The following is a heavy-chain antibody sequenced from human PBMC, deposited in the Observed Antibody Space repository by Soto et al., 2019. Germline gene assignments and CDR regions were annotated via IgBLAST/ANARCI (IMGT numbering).Heavy chain of an antibody. CDR1: GGTFSSYA. Sequence: QVQLVQSGAEVKKPGSSVKVSCKASGGTFSSYAISWVRQAPGQGLEWMGGIIPIFGTANYAQKFQGRVTITADKSTSTAYMELSSLRSEDTAVYYCARGEVAFGVPPYDYYYYGMDVWGQGTTVTVSS. D-gene: IGHD3-3*01. CDR3: ARGEVAFGVPPYDYYYYGMDV. CDR2: IIPIFGTA. V-gene: IGHV1-69*06. J-gene: IGHJ6*02.